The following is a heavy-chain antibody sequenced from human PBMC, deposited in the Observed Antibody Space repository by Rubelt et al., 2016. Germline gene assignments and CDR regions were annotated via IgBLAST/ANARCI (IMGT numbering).Heavy chain of an antibody. CDR2: IYYSGST. V-gene: IGHV4-31*03. CDR1: GGSISSGGYY. J-gene: IGHJ5*02. CDR3: ARTLVRGGWFDP. D-gene: IGHD3-16*01. Sequence: QVQLQESGPGLVKPSQTLSLTCTVSGGSISSGGYYWSWIRQHPGKGLEWIGYIYYSGSTYYNPTLKSRVTISVDTSKNQFSLKLSAVTAAETAVYYWARTLVRGGWFDPWGQGTLVTVSS.